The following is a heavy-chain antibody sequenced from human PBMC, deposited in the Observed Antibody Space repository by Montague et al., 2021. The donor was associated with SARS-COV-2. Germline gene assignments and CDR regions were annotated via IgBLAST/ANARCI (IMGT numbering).Heavy chain of an antibody. D-gene: IGHD2-15*01. V-gene: IGHV4-59*01. CDR3: ARLPYHTHYGMDV. CDR1: GGSIATYY. CDR2: IDYSGST. J-gene: IGHJ6*02. Sequence: SETLSLTCTVSGGSIATYYWNWIRQLQGKGLEWIGYIDYSGSTNNNPSXQGGVIISVARSKIQFSLKLKAVTAADTAIYYCARLPYHTHYGMDVWGQGATVTVSS.